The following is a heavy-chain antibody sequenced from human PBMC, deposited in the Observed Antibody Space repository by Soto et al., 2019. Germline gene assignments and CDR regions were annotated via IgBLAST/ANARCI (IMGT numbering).Heavy chain of an antibody. V-gene: IGHV3-23*01. J-gene: IGHJ2*01. CDR1: GFTFSSYA. D-gene: IGHD1-20*01. Sequence: EVQLLESGGGLVQPGGSLRLSCAASGFTFSSYAMSWVRQAPGKGLEWVSAISGSGGSTYYADSVKGRFTISRDNSKNTLYLQMNSLRAEDTAVYYCASRYNWNHISDWYFYLWGRGTLVTVAS. CDR2: ISGSGGST. CDR3: ASRYNWNHISDWYFYL.